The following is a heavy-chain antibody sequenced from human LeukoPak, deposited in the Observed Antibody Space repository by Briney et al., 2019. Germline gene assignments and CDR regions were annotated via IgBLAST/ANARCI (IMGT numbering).Heavy chain of an antibody. CDR1: GFTFSSYS. J-gene: IGHJ4*02. CDR3: AHSRYDFWSGYYTYFDY. CDR2: ISSSSSTI. V-gene: IGHV3-48*01. D-gene: IGHD3-3*01. Sequence: GGSLRLSCAASGFTFSSYSMNWVRQAPGKGLEWVSYISSSSSTIYYADSVKGRFTISRDNAKNSLYLQMNSLRAEDTAVYYCAHSRYDFWSGYYTYFDYWGQGTLVTVSS.